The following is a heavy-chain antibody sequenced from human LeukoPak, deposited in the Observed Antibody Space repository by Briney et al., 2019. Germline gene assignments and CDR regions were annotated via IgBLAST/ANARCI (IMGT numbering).Heavy chain of an antibody. CDR1: GYTFTGYY. CDR2: IIPIFGTA. V-gene: IGHV1-69*13. Sequence: ASVKVSCKASGYTFTGYYMHWVRQAPGQGLEWMGGIIPIFGTANYAQKFQGRVTITADESTSTAYMELSSLRSEDTAVYYCARSRRLVIPGELDYWGQGTLVTVSS. CDR3: ARSRRLVIPGELDY. J-gene: IGHJ4*02. D-gene: IGHD3-9*01.